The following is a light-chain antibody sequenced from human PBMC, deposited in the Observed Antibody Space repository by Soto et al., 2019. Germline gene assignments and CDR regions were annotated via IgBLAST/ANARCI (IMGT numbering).Light chain of an antibody. CDR3: QTWGTGIHVV. CDR2: LNSDGSH. J-gene: IGLJ2*01. V-gene: IGLV4-69*01. CDR1: SGHSSYA. Sequence: QPVLTQSPSASASLGASVKLTCTLSSGHSSYAIAWHQQQPEKGPRYLMKLNSDGSHSKGDGIPDRFSGSSSGAERYLTISGLQPEDEADYYCQTWGTGIHVVFGGGTKLTVL.